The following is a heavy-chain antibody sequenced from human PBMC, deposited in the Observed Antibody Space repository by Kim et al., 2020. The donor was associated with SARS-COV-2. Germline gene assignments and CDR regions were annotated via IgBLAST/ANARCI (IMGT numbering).Heavy chain of an antibody. CDR3: ARLYYYDSSGYKYYYYGMDV. CDR2: INHSGST. J-gene: IGHJ6*02. D-gene: IGHD3-22*01. Sequence: SETLSLICAVYGGSFSGYYWSWIRQPPGKGLEWIGEINHSGSTNYNPSLKSRVTISVDTSKNQFSLKLSSVTVADTAVYYCARLYYYDSSGYKYYYYGMDVWGQGTTVTVSS. CDR1: GGSFSGYY. V-gene: IGHV4-34*01.